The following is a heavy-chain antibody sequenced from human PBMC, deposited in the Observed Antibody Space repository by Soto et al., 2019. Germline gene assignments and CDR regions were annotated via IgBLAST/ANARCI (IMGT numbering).Heavy chain of an antibody. V-gene: IGHV1-69*09. J-gene: IGHJ4*02. CDR1: GIMSSGYG. CDR2: INPTLDST. CDR3: ATMKRARLDS. D-gene: IGHD6-25*01. Sequence: QEQVVQSGPAMKEPGSSVKVSCRASGIMSSGYGFSWVRQAPGQGLEWVGRINPTLDSTQYAQNLQGRVSITVDKSTDTAYLEVTSLRLEDTAIYFCATMKRARLDSWGRGTVGTVSS.